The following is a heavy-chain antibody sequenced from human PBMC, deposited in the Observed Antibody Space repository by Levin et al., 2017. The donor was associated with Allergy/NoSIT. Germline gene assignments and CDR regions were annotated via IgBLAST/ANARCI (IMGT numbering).Heavy chain of an antibody. Sequence: PSETLSLTCAASGFTFDNYGMNWVRQAPGKGLEWVSYISFYSSTLYYADSVKGRFTISRDNAKNSLYLQMNSLRDEDSAVYYCARDPVGYDYTTSGYSYFDAWGQGTLVSVSS. CDR2: ISFYSSTL. J-gene: IGHJ4*02. D-gene: IGHD3-22*01. CDR1: GFTFDNYG. V-gene: IGHV3-48*02. CDR3: ARDPVGYDYTTSGYSYFDA.